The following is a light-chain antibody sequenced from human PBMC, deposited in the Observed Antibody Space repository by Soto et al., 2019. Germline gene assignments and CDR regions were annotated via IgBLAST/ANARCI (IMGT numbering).Light chain of an antibody. CDR2: AAS. V-gene: IGKV1-39*01. CDR3: RHSYSTPYT. CDR1: QSISSY. J-gene: IGKJ2*01. Sequence: DIQMTQSPSSLSASVGDRVTITCRASQSISSYLNWYQQKPGKAPKLLIYAASSLQSGVPSRFSVHGSESHFTLPISSLLPEEFATYSGRHSYSTPYTFGQGTKLDIK.